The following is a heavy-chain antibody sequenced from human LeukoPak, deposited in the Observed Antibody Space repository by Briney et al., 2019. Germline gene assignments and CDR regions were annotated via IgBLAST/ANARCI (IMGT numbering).Heavy chain of an antibody. CDR3: ARGVYIAAAQYGY. V-gene: IGHV4-59*11. CDR2: IYYSGTT. D-gene: IGHD6-13*01. Sequence: PSETLSLTCTVSGGTISSHYWSWIRQPPGKGLEWVGYIYYSGTTNYNPSLKSRVTISVDTSKNQFSLKLSSVTAADTAVYYCARGVYIAAAQYGYWGQGTLVTVSS. CDR1: GGTISSHY. J-gene: IGHJ4*02.